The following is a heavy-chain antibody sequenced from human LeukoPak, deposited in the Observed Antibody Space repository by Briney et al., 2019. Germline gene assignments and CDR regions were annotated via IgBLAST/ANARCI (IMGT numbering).Heavy chain of an antibody. Sequence: ASVKASCKASGYTFTSYGISWVRQAPGQRLEWMGWISAYNGNTNYAQKLQGRVTMTTDTSTSTAYMELRSLRSDDTAVYYCARDHVAAPGTHFDYWGQGTLVTVSS. CDR2: ISAYNGNT. V-gene: IGHV1-18*04. D-gene: IGHD6-13*01. CDR3: ARDHVAAPGTHFDY. J-gene: IGHJ4*02. CDR1: GYTFTSYG.